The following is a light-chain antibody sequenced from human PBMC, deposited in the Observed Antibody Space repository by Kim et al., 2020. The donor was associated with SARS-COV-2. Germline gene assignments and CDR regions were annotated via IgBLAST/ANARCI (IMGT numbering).Light chain of an antibody. CDR1: SLRSYY. Sequence: SSELTQDPAVSVALGQTVRITCQGDSLRSYYASWYQQKPGQAPVLVIYGKNNRPSGIPDRFSGSSSGNTASLTTTGAQAEDEADYYCNSRDSSGNHLEVFGGGTQLTVL. CDR2: GKN. V-gene: IGLV3-19*01. J-gene: IGLJ3*02. CDR3: NSRDSSGNHLEV.